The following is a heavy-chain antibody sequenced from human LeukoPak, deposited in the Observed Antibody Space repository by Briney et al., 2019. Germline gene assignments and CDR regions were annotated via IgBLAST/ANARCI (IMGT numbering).Heavy chain of an antibody. V-gene: IGHV3-7*04. D-gene: IGHD3-10*01. CDR1: GFTFSSYW. CDR2: IKQDGSEK. CDR3: ARVYGPYAFDI. Sequence: GGSLRLSCAASGFTFSSYWMSWVRQAPGKGLEWVANIKQDGSEKYYVDSVKGRFTISRDNAKNSPYLQMNSLRAEDTAVYYCARVYGPYAFDIWGQGTMVTVSS. J-gene: IGHJ3*02.